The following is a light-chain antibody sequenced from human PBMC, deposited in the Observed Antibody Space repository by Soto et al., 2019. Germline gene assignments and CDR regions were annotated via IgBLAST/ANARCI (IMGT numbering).Light chain of an antibody. CDR3: QQRSNWD. CDR2: DAS. Sequence: QYPASLSLTQGERATVAGGASQSVSSYLAWYQQKPVQAARLLIYDASNRATGIPARFSGSGSGTDFTLTISSLQPEDFAVHYCQQRSNWDLGRGTKV. V-gene: IGKV3-11*01. J-gene: IGKJ4*01. CDR1: QSVSSY.